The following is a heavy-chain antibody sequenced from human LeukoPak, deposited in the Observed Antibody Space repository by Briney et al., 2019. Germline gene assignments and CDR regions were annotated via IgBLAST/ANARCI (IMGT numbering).Heavy chain of an antibody. Sequence: ASVKVSCKVSGYTLTELSMHWVRQAPGKGLEWMGDFDPEDGETIYAQKFQGRVTMTEDTSTDTAYMELSSLRSEDTAVYYCATVGGSYYHYYYYGMDVWGQGTTVTVSS. CDR3: ATVGGSYYHYYYYGMDV. D-gene: IGHD1-26*01. CDR2: FDPEDGET. V-gene: IGHV1-24*01. CDR1: GYTLTELS. J-gene: IGHJ6*02.